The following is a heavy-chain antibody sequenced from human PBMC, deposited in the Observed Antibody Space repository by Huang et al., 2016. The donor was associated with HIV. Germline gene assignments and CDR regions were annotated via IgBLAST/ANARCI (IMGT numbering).Heavy chain of an antibody. CDR1: GGSITSSSYY. Sequence: QLQLQGSGPGLVKPSETLSLTCTVSGGSITSSSYYWGWIRQPPGKGLAWVGSIYDSGSTDDNPSLKGRVTVSVDTAKNQFSLKLSSVTAADTAVYYCARHFSYYDSSGYTPWDAFDIWGQGTMVTVSS. D-gene: IGHD3-22*01. V-gene: IGHV4-39*01. CDR3: ARHFSYYDSSGYTPWDAFDI. CDR2: IYDSGST. J-gene: IGHJ3*02.